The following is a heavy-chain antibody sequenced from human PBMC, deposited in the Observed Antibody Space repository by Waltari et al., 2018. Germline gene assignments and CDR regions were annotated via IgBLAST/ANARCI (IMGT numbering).Heavy chain of an antibody. J-gene: IGHJ5*02. D-gene: IGHD3-9*01. V-gene: IGHV4-39*07. CDR1: GGSISSCSYY. CDR3: ARDWPLYDILTGSPNWFDP. Sequence: QLQLQESGPGLVKPSETLSLTCTVSGGSISSCSYYWGWIRQPPGKGLEWIGSIYYSGSTYYNPSLKSRVTISVDTSKNQFSLKLSSVTAADTAVYYCARDWPLYDILTGSPNWFDPWGQGTLVTVSS. CDR2: IYYSGST.